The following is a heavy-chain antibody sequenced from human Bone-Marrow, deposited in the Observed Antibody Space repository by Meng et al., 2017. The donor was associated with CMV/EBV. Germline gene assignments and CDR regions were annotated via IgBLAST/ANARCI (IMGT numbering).Heavy chain of an antibody. V-gene: IGHV3-48*03. J-gene: IGHJ4*02. CDR1: GFTFSDYE. Sequence: GGSLRLSCAASGFTFSDYEMNWVRQAPGKGLEWVSYISYNGGAIYYADSVKGRFTISRDNAKNTLYLQMNSLRAEDTAVYYCEGSAGRDGHWGQGTLVTVSS. CDR2: ISYNGGAI. D-gene: IGHD1-26*01. CDR3: EGSAGRDGH.